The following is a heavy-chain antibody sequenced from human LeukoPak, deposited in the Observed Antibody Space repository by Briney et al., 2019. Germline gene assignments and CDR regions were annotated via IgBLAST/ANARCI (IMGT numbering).Heavy chain of an antibody. D-gene: IGHD3-22*01. J-gene: IGHJ4*02. Sequence: PGGSLRLSCAASGFTFSGYSMNWVRQAPGKGLEWVSGISWNSGSIGYADSVKGRFTISRDNAKNSLYLQMNSLRAEDTALYYCAKGFHYYDSSGYYYWGQGTLVTVSS. CDR1: GFTFSGYS. V-gene: IGHV3-9*01. CDR3: AKGFHYYDSSGYYY. CDR2: ISWNSGSI.